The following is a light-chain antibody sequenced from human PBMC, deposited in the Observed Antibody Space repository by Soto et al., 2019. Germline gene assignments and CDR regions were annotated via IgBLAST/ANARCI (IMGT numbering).Light chain of an antibody. CDR2: EGS. CDR3: CSDAGSRV. J-gene: IGLJ3*02. Sequence: QPVLTQPASVSGSPGQSITISCTGTSSDVGSYNLVSWYQQHPGKAPKLMIYEGSKRPSGVSNRFSGSKSGNTASLTISGLQAEDEADYYCCSDAGSRVFGGGTKLTVL. V-gene: IGLV2-23*01. CDR1: SSDVGSYNL.